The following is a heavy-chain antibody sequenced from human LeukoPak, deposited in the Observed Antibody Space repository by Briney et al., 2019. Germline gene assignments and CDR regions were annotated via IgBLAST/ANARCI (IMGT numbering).Heavy chain of an antibody. V-gene: IGHV1-69*02. CDR1: GGTFSSYT. D-gene: IGHD6-19*01. Sequence: SVKVSCKASGGTFSSYTISWVRQAPGQGLEWMGRIIPILGIANYAQKFQGRVTITADKSTSTAYMELSSLRSEDTAVYYCARGGPPQYSSGWTGFDYRGQGTLVTVSS. CDR3: ARGGPPQYSSGWTGFDY. J-gene: IGHJ4*02. CDR2: IIPILGIA.